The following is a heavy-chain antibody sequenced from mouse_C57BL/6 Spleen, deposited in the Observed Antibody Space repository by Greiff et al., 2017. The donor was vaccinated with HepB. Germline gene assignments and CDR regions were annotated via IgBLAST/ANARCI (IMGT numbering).Heavy chain of an antibody. V-gene: IGHV14-4*01. CDR1: GFNIKDDY. CDR2: IDPENGDT. J-gene: IGHJ1*03. CDR3: TTWGGYFDV. Sequence: VQLQQSGAELVRPGASVKLSCTASGFNIKDDYMHWVKQRPEQGLEWIGWIDPENGDTEYASKFQGKATITADTSSNTAYLQLSSLTSEDTAVYYCTTWGGYFDVWGTGTTVTVSS.